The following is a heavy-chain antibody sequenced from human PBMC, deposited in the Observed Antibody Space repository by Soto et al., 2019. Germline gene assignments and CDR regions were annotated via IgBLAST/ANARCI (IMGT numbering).Heavy chain of an antibody. CDR3: AKDTSGIPGVTPFDY. CDR1: GFTFSSYG. Sequence: GGSLRLSCAASGFTFSSYGMHWVRQAPGKGLEWVAVISYDGSNKYYADSVKGRFTISRDNSKNTLYLQMNSLRAEDTAVYYCAKDTSGIPGVTPFDYWGQGTLVTVSS. D-gene: IGHD3-10*01. V-gene: IGHV3-30*18. J-gene: IGHJ4*02. CDR2: ISYDGSNK.